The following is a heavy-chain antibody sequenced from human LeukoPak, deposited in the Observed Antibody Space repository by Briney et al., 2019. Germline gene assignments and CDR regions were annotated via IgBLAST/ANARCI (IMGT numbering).Heavy chain of an antibody. D-gene: IGHD3-22*01. CDR2: ISGSGGST. Sequence: GGSLRLSCAASGFTFSSYAMSWVRQAPGKGLEWVSAISGSGGSTYYADSVKGRFTISRDNSKNTLYLQMNSLRAEDTAVYYCAKDLYYDSSGYPGDAFDIWGQGTMVTVSS. J-gene: IGHJ3*02. CDR3: AKDLYYDSSGYPGDAFDI. V-gene: IGHV3-23*01. CDR1: GFTFSSYA.